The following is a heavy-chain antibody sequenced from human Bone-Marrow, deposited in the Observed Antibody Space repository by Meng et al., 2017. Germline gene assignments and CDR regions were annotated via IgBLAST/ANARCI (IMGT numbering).Heavy chain of an antibody. CDR2: IKRNSDGGTI. CDR1: GLSFTDAW. CDR3: ATGAAAADH. D-gene: IGHD6-13*01. V-gene: IGHV3-15*01. J-gene: IGHJ4*02. Sequence: GESLKISCVASGLSFTDAWMSWVRQAPGKGLEWVGRIKRNSDGGTIDYAAHVKGRFTISRDDSKNTLYLQMDSLITEDTAVYFCATGAAAADHWGQGTLVTVSS.